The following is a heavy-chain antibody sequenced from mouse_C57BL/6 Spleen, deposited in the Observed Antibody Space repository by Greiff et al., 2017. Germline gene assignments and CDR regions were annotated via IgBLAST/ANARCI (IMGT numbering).Heavy chain of an antibody. V-gene: IGHV5-6*01. D-gene: IGHD1-1*01. CDR1: GFTFSSYG. Sequence: EVKLMESGGDLVKPGGSLKLSCAASGFTFSSYGMSWVRQTPDKRLEWVATISSGGSYTNYPESVKGRITITRDKAKNTLYLQVSSLKSEDTAMYYCASNTKVVSYFDYWGQGTTLTVSS. CDR3: ASNTKVVSYFDY. CDR2: ISSGGSYT. J-gene: IGHJ2*01.